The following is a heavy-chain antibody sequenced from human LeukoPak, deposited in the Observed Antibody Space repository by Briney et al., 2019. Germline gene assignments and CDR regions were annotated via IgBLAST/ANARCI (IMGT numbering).Heavy chain of an antibody. Sequence: SETLSLTCTVSGGSISSYYWSWIRQPPGKGLEWIGYIYYSGSTNYNPSLKSRVTISVDTSKNQFSLKLSSVTAADTAVYYCARVRRFYGDYIGLFDYWGQGTLVTVSS. D-gene: IGHD4-17*01. J-gene: IGHJ4*02. CDR3: ARVRRFYGDYIGLFDY. CDR1: GGSISSYY. V-gene: IGHV4-59*01. CDR2: IYYSGST.